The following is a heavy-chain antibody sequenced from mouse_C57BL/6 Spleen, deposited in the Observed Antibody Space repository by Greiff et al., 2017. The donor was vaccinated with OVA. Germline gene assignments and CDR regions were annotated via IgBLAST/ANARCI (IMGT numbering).Heavy chain of an antibody. CDR3: ARKDYGIGHFGV. D-gene: IGHD1-1*01. CDR2: IDPSDSET. Sequence: QVQLQQPGAELVRPGSSVKLSCKASGYTFTSYWMHWVKQRPIQGLEWIGNIDPSDSETHYNQKFKDKATLTVDKSSSTAYMQLSSLTSEDSAVYYCARKDYGIGHFGVWGTGTTVTVSS. J-gene: IGHJ1*03. V-gene: IGHV1-52*01. CDR1: GYTFTSYW.